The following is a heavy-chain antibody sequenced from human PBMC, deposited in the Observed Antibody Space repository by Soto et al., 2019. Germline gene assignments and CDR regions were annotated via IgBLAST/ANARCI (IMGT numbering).Heavy chain of an antibody. D-gene: IGHD1-26*01. CDR1: GFTFSSYG. Sequence: GGSLRLSCAASGFTFSSYGMHWVRQAPGKGLEWVAVIWYDGSNKYYADSVKGRFTISRDNSKNTLYLQMNSLRAEDTAVYYCARDPSVVGATTAFDIWGQGTMVTVSS. J-gene: IGHJ3*02. CDR3: ARDPSVVGATTAFDI. V-gene: IGHV3-33*01. CDR2: IWYDGSNK.